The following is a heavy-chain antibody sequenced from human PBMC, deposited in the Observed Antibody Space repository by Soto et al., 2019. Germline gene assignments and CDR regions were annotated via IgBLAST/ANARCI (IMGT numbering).Heavy chain of an antibody. V-gene: IGHV4-59*01. Sequence: ASETLSLTCTVSGGSISSYYWRWIRLPPGKGLEWIGYIYYSGSTNYNPSLKSRVTISVDTSKNQFSLKLSSVTAADTAVYYCASQTQYYYDSSGYYHYYGDYWGLGTLVTVS. CDR3: ASQTQYYYDSSGYYHYYGDY. CDR1: GGSISSYY. CDR2: IYYSGST. D-gene: IGHD3-22*01. J-gene: IGHJ4*02.